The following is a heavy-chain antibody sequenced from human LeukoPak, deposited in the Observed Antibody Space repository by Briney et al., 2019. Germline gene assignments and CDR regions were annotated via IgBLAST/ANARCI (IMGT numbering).Heavy chain of an antibody. D-gene: IGHD2-8*01. CDR3: AGGYFPRTVCYHGEISLDY. V-gene: IGHV1-2*06. Sequence: ASVKVSCKASGFTFTGYYIHWVRQAPGQGLEWMGRINPNSGGTNYAQKFQGRVTMTRDTSINIAYMELNRLRSDDTAVYYCAGGYFPRTVCYHGEISLDYCGQGTLVT. CDR2: INPNSGGT. J-gene: IGHJ4*02. CDR1: GFTFTGYY.